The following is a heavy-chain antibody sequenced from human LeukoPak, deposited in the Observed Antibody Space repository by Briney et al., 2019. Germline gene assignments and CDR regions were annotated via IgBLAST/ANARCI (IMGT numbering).Heavy chain of an antibody. CDR3: ARGRYGDYDDAFDI. D-gene: IGHD4-17*01. CDR1: GFTFSSYS. Sequence: GGSLRLSCAASGFTFSSYSMNWVRQAPGKGLEWVSSISSSSSYICYADSVKGRFTISRDNAKNSLYLQMNSLRAEDTAVYYCARGRYGDYDDAFDIWGQGTMVTVSS. V-gene: IGHV3-21*01. J-gene: IGHJ3*02. CDR2: ISSSSSYI.